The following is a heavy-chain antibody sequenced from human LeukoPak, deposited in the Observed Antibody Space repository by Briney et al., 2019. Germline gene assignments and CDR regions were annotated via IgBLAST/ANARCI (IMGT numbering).Heavy chain of an antibody. CDR1: GGSISSSSYY. V-gene: IGHV4-39*01. CDR3: TRQPEYYYVSSGYYSDY. D-gene: IGHD3-22*01. CDR2: IYYSGST. Sequence: SETLSLTCTVSGGSISSSSYYWGWIRQPPGKGLEWSGSIYYSGSTYYNPSLKSRITISVETSKNQFSLKVSSVTAAYTAVYYCTRQPEYYYVSSGYYSDYWGQGTLVTVSS. J-gene: IGHJ4*02.